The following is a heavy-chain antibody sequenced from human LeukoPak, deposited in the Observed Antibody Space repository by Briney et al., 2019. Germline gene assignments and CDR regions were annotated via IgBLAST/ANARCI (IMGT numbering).Heavy chain of an antibody. CDR2: IYYSGST. CDR1: GGSISSYY. D-gene: IGHD6-6*01. J-gene: IGHJ4*02. Sequence: SETLSLTCTVSGGSISSYYWSWIRQPPGKRLEWIGYIYYSGSTNYNPSLKSRVTISVDTSKNQFSLNLSSVTAADTAVYYCARARMYTSSSGGFDYWGQGTLVTVSS. V-gene: IGHV4-59*08. CDR3: ARARMYTSSSGGFDY.